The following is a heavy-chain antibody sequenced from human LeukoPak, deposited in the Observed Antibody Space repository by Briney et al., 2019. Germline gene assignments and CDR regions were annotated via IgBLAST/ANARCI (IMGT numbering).Heavy chain of an antibody. CDR3: ARSSRYDIWTGYPY. V-gene: IGHV1-2*02. D-gene: IGHD3-9*01. CDR2: INANSGGT. CDR1: GYTFTGYY. J-gene: IGHJ4*02. Sequence: SVTVSCKASGYTFTGYYMHWVRQAPGQGLEWMGWINANSGGTNYAQKFQGRVTMTRDTSISTAYMELSRLRSDDTAVYYCARSSRYDIWTGYPYWGQETLDPVSP.